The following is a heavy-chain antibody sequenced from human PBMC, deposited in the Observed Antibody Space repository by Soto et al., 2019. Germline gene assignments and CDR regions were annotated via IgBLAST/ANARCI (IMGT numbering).Heavy chain of an antibody. D-gene: IGHD2-15*01. CDR2: ISYDGSNK. CDR3: ARDDYDLVVAATSYYYGMDV. V-gene: IGHV3-30-3*01. J-gene: IGHJ6*02. CDR1: GFTFSSYD. Sequence: GGSLRLSCAASGFTFSSYDMHWVRQAPGKGLEWVAVISYDGSNKYYADSVKGRFTISRDNSKNTLYLQMNSLRAGDTAVYYCARDDYDLVVAATSYYYGMDVWGQGTTVTVSS.